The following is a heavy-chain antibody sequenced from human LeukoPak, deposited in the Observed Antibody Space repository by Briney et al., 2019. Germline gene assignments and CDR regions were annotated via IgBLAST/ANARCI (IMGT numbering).Heavy chain of an antibody. CDR1: GFSLSTSGVG. Sequence: SGPTLVNPTQTLTLTCIFSGFSLSTSGVGVSWIHQPPGKALGWLARIDWDDDKFYSTSLKTRLTISKDTSKNQVVLTMTNMDPVDTATYYCARIAPYLDTAMIFDYWGQGTLVTVSS. CDR2: IDWDDDK. D-gene: IGHD5-18*01. J-gene: IGHJ4*02. V-gene: IGHV2-70*04. CDR3: ARIAPYLDTAMIFDY.